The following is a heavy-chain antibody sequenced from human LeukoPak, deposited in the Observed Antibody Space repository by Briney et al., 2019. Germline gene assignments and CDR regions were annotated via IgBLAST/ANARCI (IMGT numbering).Heavy chain of an antibody. J-gene: IGHJ6*03. CDR2: ITSSSTYT. CDR3: ARDPYSGTYGDTYYYYMDV. Sequence: GGSLRLSCAASGFRFNNFVMNWVRQAPGKGLEWVSSITSSSTYTFYADSVKGRFTISRDNARNSLYLQMNSLRAEDTAVYYCARDPYSGTYGDTYYYYMDVWGKGTTVTISS. V-gene: IGHV3-21*01. CDR1: GFRFNNFV. D-gene: IGHD1-26*01.